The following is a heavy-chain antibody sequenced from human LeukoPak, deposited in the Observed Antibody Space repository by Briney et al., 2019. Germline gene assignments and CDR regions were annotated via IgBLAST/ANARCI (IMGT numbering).Heavy chain of an antibody. Sequence: PSGGSLRLSCAASGFTSDDYGMSWVRQAPGKGLEWVSGINWNGGSTGYADSVKGRFTISRDNAKNSLYLQMNSLRAEDTALYYCARDLSAYVDYYYYYYMDVWGKGTTVTVSS. CDR3: ARDLSAYVDYYYYYYMDV. J-gene: IGHJ6*03. CDR1: GFTSDDYG. D-gene: IGHD5-12*01. V-gene: IGHV3-20*04. CDR2: INWNGGST.